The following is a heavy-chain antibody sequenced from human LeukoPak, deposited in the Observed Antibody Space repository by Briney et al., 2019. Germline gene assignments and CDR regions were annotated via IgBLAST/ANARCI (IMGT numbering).Heavy chain of an antibody. D-gene: IGHD4-11*01. Sequence: PGGSLRLSCAASGFTFSSYSMNWVRQAPGKGLEWVSYISSSSSYIYYADSVKGRFTISRDNAKNSLYLQMNSLRAEDTAVYYCARDRMGLNTVTTFNAFDIWGQGTMVTVSS. CDR1: GFTFSSYS. CDR3: ARDRMGLNTVTTFNAFDI. CDR2: ISSSSSYI. J-gene: IGHJ3*02. V-gene: IGHV3-21*01.